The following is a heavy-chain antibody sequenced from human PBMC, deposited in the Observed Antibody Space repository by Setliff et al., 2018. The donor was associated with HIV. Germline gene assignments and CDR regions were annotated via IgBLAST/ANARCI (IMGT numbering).Heavy chain of an antibody. D-gene: IGHD3-22*01. CDR3: ARGMDYYDTSGYYQYYLDY. CDR2: INPKSDGA. Sequence: ASVKVSCKASGYSFTDYYIHWVRQAPGQGLEWMGWINPKSDGANYAQKFQGWITMTRDTSISTAYMELSRLRSDDTAVYYCARGMDYYDTSGYYQYYLDYWGQGTLVTVSS. V-gene: IGHV1-2*04. J-gene: IGHJ4*02. CDR1: GYSFTDYY.